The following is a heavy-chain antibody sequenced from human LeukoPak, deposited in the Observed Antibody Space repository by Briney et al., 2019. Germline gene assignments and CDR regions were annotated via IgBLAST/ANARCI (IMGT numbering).Heavy chain of an antibody. CDR3: ARDPASSSWKDY. V-gene: IGHV1-46*01. CDR2: INPSDRST. Sequence: ASVKVSCTASGYTFTNYYLHWVRQAPGQGLEWMGIINPSDRSTYYAQKFQGRVSMTWDTSTTTAHMELSSLISEDTAVYYCARDPASSSWKDYWGQGTLVTVSS. CDR1: GYTFTNYY. D-gene: IGHD6-13*01. J-gene: IGHJ4*02.